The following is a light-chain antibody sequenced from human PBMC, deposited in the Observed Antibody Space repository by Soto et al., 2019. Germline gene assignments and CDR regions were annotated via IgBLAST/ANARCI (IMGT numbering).Light chain of an antibody. CDR3: GSYSSSSTLYV. V-gene: IGLV2-14*03. CDR1: SSDVGGSNY. J-gene: IGLJ1*01. CDR2: DVS. Sequence: QSALTQPASVSGSPGQSITISCTGTSSDVGGSNYVSWYQQHPGKAPKLMIYDVSNRPSGVSNRFSGSKSGNTASLTISGLQDEDAADYYCGSYSSSSTLYVFGTGTKVTVL.